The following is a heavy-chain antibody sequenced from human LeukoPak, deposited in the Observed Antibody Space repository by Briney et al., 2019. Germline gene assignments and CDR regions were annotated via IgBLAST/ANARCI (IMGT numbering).Heavy chain of an antibody. CDR3: ARQGKGDGFDI. J-gene: IGHJ3*02. CDR2: ISSSSTYI. Sequence: PGGSLRLSCAASGFTFSSYSMNWVRQAPGKGLEWVSSISSSSTYIYYADSMKGRFTISRDNAKNSLYLQMNSLRAEDTAVYYCARQGKGDGFDIWGQGTTVTVSS. V-gene: IGHV3-21*01. CDR1: GFTFSSYS.